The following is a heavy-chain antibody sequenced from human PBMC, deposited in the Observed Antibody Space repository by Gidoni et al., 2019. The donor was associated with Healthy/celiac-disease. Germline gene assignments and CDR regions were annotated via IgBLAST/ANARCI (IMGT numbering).Heavy chain of an antibody. Sequence: EVQLVESGGGMVKPGGSLRLPGAASGFTFKTYSMNWVRQAPGKGLEWVSSISSSSSYIYYADSVKGRFTISRDNAKNSLYLQMNSLRAEDTAVYYCARVRFEYSTLGGDYYYYGMDVWGQGTTVTVSS. D-gene: IGHD6-6*01. CDR2: ISSSSSYI. CDR1: GFTFKTYS. CDR3: ARVRFEYSTLGGDYYYYGMDV. V-gene: IGHV3-21*01. J-gene: IGHJ6*02.